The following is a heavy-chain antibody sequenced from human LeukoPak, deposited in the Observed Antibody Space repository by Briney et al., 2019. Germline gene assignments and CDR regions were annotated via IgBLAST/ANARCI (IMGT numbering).Heavy chain of an antibody. D-gene: IGHD6-25*01. Sequence: VQPGGSLRLSCAASGFIFSNYAMMWVRQALGKGLEWVSSVTGSGGGTFYADPVKGRFTISRDNSQNTLYLQMNSLGAEDTAVYYCAKGAASALVDWFDPWGQGTLVTVSS. J-gene: IGHJ5*02. V-gene: IGHV3-23*01. CDR2: VTGSGGGT. CDR1: GFIFSNYA. CDR3: AKGAASALVDWFDP.